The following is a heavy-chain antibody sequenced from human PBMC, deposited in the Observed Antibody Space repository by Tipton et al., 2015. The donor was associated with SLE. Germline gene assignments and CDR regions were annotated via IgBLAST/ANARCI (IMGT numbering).Heavy chain of an antibody. CDR2: INHSGST. V-gene: IGHV4-34*01. J-gene: IGHJ4*02. CDR1: GGSFSGYY. CDR3: ARGRTSWDY. D-gene: IGHD2-2*01. Sequence: TLSLTCAVYGGSFSGYYWSWIRQPPGKGLEWIGEINHSGSTNYNPSLKSRVTISVDTSKNQFSLKLSSVTAADTAVYYCARGRTSWDYWGQGTLVTVSS.